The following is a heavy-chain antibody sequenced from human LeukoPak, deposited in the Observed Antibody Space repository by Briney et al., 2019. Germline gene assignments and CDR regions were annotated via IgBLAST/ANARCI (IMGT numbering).Heavy chain of an antibody. Sequence: GGSLRLSCGASVFTFSRYCMTSVRQAAGEGLEWVAEIIQDGSATYYIDSVRGRFTISRDNAKNSLNLQMNNLRCEYTAVYYCATSDFYVSGRGGVSPSDYWGQGTLVTVSS. CDR1: VFTFSRYC. J-gene: IGHJ4*02. CDR3: ATSDFYVSGRGGVSPSDY. V-gene: IGHV3-7*01. D-gene: IGHD3-10*01. CDR2: IIQDGSAT.